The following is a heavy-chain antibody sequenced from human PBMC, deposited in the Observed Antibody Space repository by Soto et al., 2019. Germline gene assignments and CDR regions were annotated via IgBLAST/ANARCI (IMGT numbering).Heavy chain of an antibody. CDR2: ISAYNGNT. J-gene: IGHJ6*02. CDR1: GYTFTSYG. Sequence: ASVKVSCKASGYTFTSYGISWVRQAPGQGLEWMGWISAYNGNTNYAQKLQGRVTMTTDTSTSTAYMELRSLRSDDTAVYYCARGYSSYEGFYYYYGMDVWGQGTTVTVSS. D-gene: IGHD5-12*01. V-gene: IGHV1-18*01. CDR3: ARGYSSYEGFYYYYGMDV.